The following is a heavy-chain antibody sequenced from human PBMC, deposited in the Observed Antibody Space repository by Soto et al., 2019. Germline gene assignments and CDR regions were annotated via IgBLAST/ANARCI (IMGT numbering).Heavy chain of an antibody. J-gene: IGHJ6*03. CDR1: GYCFTTYW. V-gene: IGHV5-51*01. D-gene: IGHD2-15*01. CDR3: ARINRPVAGFVNYMDV. Sequence: PGESLKISCEGSGYCFTTYWIAWVRQVPGKGLEWMGTVYPGDSDTRYSPSFQGQVTISADKSITTAYLQWSSLKALDTAVYYCARINRPVAGFVNYMDVWGKGTTVTVAS. CDR2: VYPGDSDT.